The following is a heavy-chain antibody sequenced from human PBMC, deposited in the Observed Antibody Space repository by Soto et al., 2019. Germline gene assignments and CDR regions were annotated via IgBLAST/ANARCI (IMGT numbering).Heavy chain of an antibody. CDR3: ARHAYYYDSSGYLSSNWFDP. CDR1: GGSISSSSYY. CDR2: IYYSGST. V-gene: IGHV4-39*01. J-gene: IGHJ5*02. Sequence: SETLSLTCTVSGGSISSSSYYWGWIRQPPGKGLEWIGSIYYSGSTYYNPSLKSRVTISVDTSKNQFSLKLSSVTAADTAVYYCARHAYYYDSSGYLSSNWFDPWGQGTLVTVSS. D-gene: IGHD3-22*01.